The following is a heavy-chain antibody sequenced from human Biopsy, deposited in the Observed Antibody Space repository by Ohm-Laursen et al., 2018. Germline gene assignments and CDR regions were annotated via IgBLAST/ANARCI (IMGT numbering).Heavy chain of an antibody. CDR2: INEDGSQK. J-gene: IGHJ3*02. Sequence: SLRLSCAASGFPFSDYWMTWVRQAPGKGPEWVANINEDGSQKYYLDSVQGRFTFSRDNAKNSLFLQMNSLSPEDTAVYYCARRAIWGQGTTVTVSS. V-gene: IGHV3-7*01. CDR1: GFPFSDYW. CDR3: ARRAI.